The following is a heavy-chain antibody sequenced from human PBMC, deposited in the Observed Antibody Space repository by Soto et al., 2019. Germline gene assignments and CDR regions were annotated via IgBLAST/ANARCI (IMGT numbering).Heavy chain of an antibody. CDR2: IWYDGSNK. D-gene: IGHD4-17*01. J-gene: IGHJ4*02. CDR3: ARGRTTVVTRFDY. Sequence: QVQLVESGGGVVQPGRSLRLSCAASGFTFSSYGMHWVRQAPGKGLEWVAVIWYDGSNKYYADSVKGRFTISRDNSKNMLYLQMNSLRAEDTAVYYCARGRTTVVTRFDYWGQGTLVTVSS. CDR1: GFTFSSYG. V-gene: IGHV3-33*01.